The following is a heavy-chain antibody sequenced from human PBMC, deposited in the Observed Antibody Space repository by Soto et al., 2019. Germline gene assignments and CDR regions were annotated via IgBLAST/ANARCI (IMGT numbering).Heavy chain of an antibody. CDR3: ARSVLRGGNFDY. CDR2: IYFGGNS. D-gene: IGHD3-10*01. CDR1: GGSISSYY. J-gene: IGHJ4*02. V-gene: IGHV4-59*01. Sequence: SETLSLTCTVSGGSISSYYWSWIRQPPGKGLEWIGYIYFGGNSNYSPSLKSRVTISVDTSKNQFSLRLSAVTAADTALYYCARSVLRGGNFDYWGQGALVTVSS.